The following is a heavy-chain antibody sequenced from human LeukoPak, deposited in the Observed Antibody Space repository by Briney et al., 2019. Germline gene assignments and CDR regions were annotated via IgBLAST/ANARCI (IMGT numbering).Heavy chain of an antibody. D-gene: IGHD1-26*01. J-gene: IGHJ3*02. Sequence: SETLSLTCTVSGGSLSSGSYYWSWIRQPAGKGLEWIGRIYTSGSTNYNPSLKSRVTISVDTSKNQFSLKLSSVTAADTAVYYCARGWRELLAGLAFDIWGQGTMVTVSS. CDR1: GGSLSSGSYY. CDR3: ARGWRELLAGLAFDI. V-gene: IGHV4-61*02. CDR2: IYTSGST.